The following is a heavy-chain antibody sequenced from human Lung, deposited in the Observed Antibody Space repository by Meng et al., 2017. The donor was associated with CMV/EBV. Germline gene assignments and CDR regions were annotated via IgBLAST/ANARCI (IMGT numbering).Heavy chain of an antibody. CDR1: GFTVSNNY. Sequence: GGSXRLXCAASGFTVSNNYMSWVRQAPGKGLEWVSVIYSGGSTNYADSVKGRFTISRDNSKNTLYLQMHSLRAEDTAVYYCARAESPYSSGWFSGFSYFDLXGRGXLVTVSS. V-gene: IGHV3-53*01. CDR3: ARAESPYSSGWFSGFSYFDL. J-gene: IGHJ2*01. D-gene: IGHD6-19*01. CDR2: IYSGGST.